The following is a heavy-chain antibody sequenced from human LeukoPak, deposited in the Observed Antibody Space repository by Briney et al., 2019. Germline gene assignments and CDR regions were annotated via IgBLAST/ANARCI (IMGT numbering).Heavy chain of an antibody. V-gene: IGHV1-2*02. Sequence: ASVKVSCKASGYSFTGYYVHWVRQAPGQGLEWMGWINPKSGGTKYEQKFQGRVTMTGDTSISTAYMELSRLRSDDAAVFYCARGGDYYDSSGYPDDAFDVWGQGTMVIVSS. CDR3: ARGGDYYDSSGYPDDAFDV. CDR1: GYSFTGYY. J-gene: IGHJ3*01. D-gene: IGHD3-22*01. CDR2: INPKSGGT.